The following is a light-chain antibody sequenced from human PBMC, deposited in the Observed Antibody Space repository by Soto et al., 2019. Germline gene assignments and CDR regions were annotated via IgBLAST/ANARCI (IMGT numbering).Light chain of an antibody. CDR3: RQRSNWT. Sequence: EIVLTQSPATLSLSPGERATLSCRASQSVSSYLAWYQQKPGQAPRLLIYDASNRATGIPARFSGSGSGTDFTLTISSLEAEDFAVYYCRQRSNWTFGGGTKVEIK. V-gene: IGKV3-11*01. CDR1: QSVSSY. J-gene: IGKJ4*01. CDR2: DAS.